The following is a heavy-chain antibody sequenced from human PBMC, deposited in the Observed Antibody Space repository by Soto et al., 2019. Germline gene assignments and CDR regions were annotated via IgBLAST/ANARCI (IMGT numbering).Heavy chain of an antibody. Sequence: ASVKVSCKASGYIFTTYSITWVRQAPGQGLEWLGWVSANNGQTNYAQKIQDRVTMTTDTSTTTAYMELRSLRSDDTAVYYCAREAFGVYASWFDHWGQGTLVTVSS. J-gene: IGHJ5*02. V-gene: IGHV1-18*04. CDR3: AREAFGVYASWFDH. CDR2: VSANNGQT. D-gene: IGHD2-2*01. CDR1: GYIFTTYS.